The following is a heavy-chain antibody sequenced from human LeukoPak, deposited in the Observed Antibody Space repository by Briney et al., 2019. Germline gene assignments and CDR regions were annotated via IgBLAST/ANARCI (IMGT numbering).Heavy chain of an antibody. D-gene: IGHD6-13*01. Sequence: PGGSLKLSCAASGFTFSNYWMSWVRQAPGKGLEFMANVKEAGSEKYYVDSVKGRFTISRDNGKNLVHLQMNSLRAEDTAVYYCARGGGMRSWYDFDYWGQGTLVTVSS. CDR2: VKEAGSEK. V-gene: IGHV3-7*04. CDR1: GFTFSNYW. J-gene: IGHJ4*02. CDR3: ARGGGMRSWYDFDY.